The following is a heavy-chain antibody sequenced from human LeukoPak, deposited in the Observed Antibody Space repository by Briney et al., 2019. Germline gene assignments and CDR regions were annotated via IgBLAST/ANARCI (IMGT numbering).Heavy chain of an antibody. Sequence: GGSPRLSCAASGFTFSSYSMNWVRQAPGKGLEWVSSISSSSSYIYYADSVKGRFTISRDNAKNSLYLQMNSLRAEDTAVYYCARDIGYYGSGSYYRNYYYYYGMDVWGQGTTVTVSS. J-gene: IGHJ6*02. CDR1: GFTFSSYS. CDR3: ARDIGYYGSGSYYRNYYYYYGMDV. D-gene: IGHD3-10*01. CDR2: ISSSSSYI. V-gene: IGHV3-21*01.